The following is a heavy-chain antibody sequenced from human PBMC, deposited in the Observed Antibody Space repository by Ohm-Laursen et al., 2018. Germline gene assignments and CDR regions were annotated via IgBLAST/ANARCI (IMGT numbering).Heavy chain of an antibody. CDR1: DGSLSGHY. D-gene: IGHD6-19*01. V-gene: IGHV4-59*11. CDR3: QRAGAFSGGRYYFDY. Sequence: SDTLSLTCCVSDGSLSGHYWSWIRQSPGQGLEWVGNIHYRGSANYNPSLNNRVTISIDTSTNQFFLKLNSVTAADTAVYYCQRAGAFSGGRYYFDYWGQGALVTVSS. CDR2: IHYRGSA. J-gene: IGHJ4*02.